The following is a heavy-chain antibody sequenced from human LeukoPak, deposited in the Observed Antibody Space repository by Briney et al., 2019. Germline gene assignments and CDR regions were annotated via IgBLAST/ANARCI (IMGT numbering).Heavy chain of an antibody. V-gene: IGHV4-59*08. J-gene: IGHJ4*02. CDR2: MFYTGST. CDR3: ARHGWLGVGGWY. CDR1: GGSISSDY. Sequence: SETLSLTCSVSGGSISSDYWAWIRQPPGKGLDWIGYMFYTGSTNYNPYLRSRVTISLATSKNQFSLELRSVTAADTAVYSCARHGWLGVGGWYWGQGTLVTVSS. D-gene: IGHD6-19*01.